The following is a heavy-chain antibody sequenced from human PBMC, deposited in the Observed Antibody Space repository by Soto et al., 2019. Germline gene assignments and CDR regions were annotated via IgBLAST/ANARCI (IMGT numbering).Heavy chain of an antibody. CDR2: INAGNGNT. J-gene: IGHJ6*03. Sequence: QVQLVQSGAEVKKPGASVKVSCKASGYTSTSYAMHWVRQAPGQRLEWMGWINAGNGNTKYSQKFQGRVTITRDTSASTAYMELSSLRSEDTAVYYCARGTMVRGVIIYDDYYYYMDVWGKGTTVTVSS. D-gene: IGHD3-10*01. CDR1: GYTSTSYA. CDR3: ARGTMVRGVIIYDDYYYYMDV. V-gene: IGHV1-3*01.